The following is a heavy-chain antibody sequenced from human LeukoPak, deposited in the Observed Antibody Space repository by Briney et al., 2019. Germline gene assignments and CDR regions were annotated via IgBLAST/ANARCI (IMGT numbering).Heavy chain of an antibody. V-gene: IGHV3-23*01. Sequence: QAGGSLRLSCAVSGFTFSSYAMHWVRQAPGKGLEWVSAISGSGGSTYYADSVKGRFTISRDNSKNTLYLQMNSLRAEDTAVYYCAKDRGLRFLEWYFDYWGRGTLVTVSS. CDR2: ISGSGGST. J-gene: IGHJ4*02. D-gene: IGHD3-3*01. CDR3: AKDRGLRFLEWYFDY. CDR1: GFTFSSYA.